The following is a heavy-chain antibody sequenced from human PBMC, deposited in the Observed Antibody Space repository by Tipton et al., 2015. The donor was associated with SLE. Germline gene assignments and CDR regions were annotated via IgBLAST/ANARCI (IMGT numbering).Heavy chain of an antibody. CDR2: MDPDGSRT. Sequence: SLRLSCAASGFTFDDYAMHWVRQVPGKGLVWVSEMDPDGSRTNYADYVEGRFTISRDNAKNSLFLQMNSLRPEDTALYYCAKDSGSGWYNWFDPWGQGTLVTVSS. CDR3: AKDSGSGWYNWFDP. J-gene: IGHJ5*02. D-gene: IGHD6-19*01. CDR1: GFTFDDYA. V-gene: IGHV3-9*01.